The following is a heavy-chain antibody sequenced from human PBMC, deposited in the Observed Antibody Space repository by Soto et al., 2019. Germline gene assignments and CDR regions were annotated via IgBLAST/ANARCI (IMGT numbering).Heavy chain of an antibody. Sequence: EVHLLESGGGLVQPGGSLRLSCAASGFTFSSYGMSWVRQAPGKGLEWVSTISGGGGSYYTDSVKGRFTISRDNSKNTLYLQMNSLRAEDTAVYYCAKGADGTFLFDYWGQGTLVTVSS. CDR1: GFTFSSYG. V-gene: IGHV3-23*01. D-gene: IGHD1-7*01. J-gene: IGHJ4*02. CDR2: ISGGGGS. CDR3: AKGADGTFLFDY.